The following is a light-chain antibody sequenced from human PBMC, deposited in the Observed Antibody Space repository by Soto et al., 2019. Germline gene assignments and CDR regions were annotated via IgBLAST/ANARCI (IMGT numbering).Light chain of an antibody. CDR3: QQYGSSPWT. J-gene: IGKJ1*01. Sequence: EIDLTQSPGTLSLSPGERATLSCRASQSVTSNYVAWYQQKPGQAPRLLIFGASSRATGIPDRFSGSGSGTDFTLTISRLEPEDFAVYYCQQYGSSPWTFGQGTKVDI. V-gene: IGKV3-20*01. CDR1: QSVTSNY. CDR2: GAS.